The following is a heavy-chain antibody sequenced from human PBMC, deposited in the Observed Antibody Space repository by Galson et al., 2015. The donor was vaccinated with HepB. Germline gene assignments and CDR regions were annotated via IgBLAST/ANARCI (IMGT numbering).Heavy chain of an antibody. Sequence: SLRLSCAGSGLTFSSYAMSWVRQAPGKGLEWVSGISGSGGRTYYADSVKDRFTISRDKSKNTLYLQMNSLRAEDTAVYYCAKDPWGSGWYPVGGYWGQGTLVTVSS. J-gene: IGHJ4*02. CDR2: ISGSGGRT. V-gene: IGHV3-23*01. D-gene: IGHD6-19*01. CDR1: GLTFSSYA. CDR3: AKDPWGSGWYPVGGY.